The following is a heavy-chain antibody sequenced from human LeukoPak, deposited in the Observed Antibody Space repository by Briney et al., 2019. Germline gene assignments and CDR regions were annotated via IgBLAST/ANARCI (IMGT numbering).Heavy chain of an antibody. CDR2: INHSGST. Sequence: PSETLSLTCAVYGGSFSGYYWSWIRQPPGKGLEWIGEINHSGSTNYNPSLKSRVTISVDTSKNQFSLKLSSVTAADTAVYYCARALWFGEFPPKKFDYWGQGNLVTVSS. V-gene: IGHV4-34*01. D-gene: IGHD3-10*01. CDR1: GGSFSGYY. CDR3: ARALWFGEFPPKKFDY. J-gene: IGHJ4*02.